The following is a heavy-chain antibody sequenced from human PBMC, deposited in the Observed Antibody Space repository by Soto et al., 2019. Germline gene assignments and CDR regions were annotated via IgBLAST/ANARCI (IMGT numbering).Heavy chain of an antibody. Sequence: GGSLRLSCAASGFTFSMFSMHWVRQAPGKGLEYVSGISGNGDSTYYADSVKGRFTISRDNSKNTLYLQMSSLRAVDTAVYYCVHPRSTVQIPPTWGQGTLVTVSS. J-gene: IGHJ5*02. CDR3: VHPRSTVQIPPT. V-gene: IGHV3-64D*06. CDR1: GFTFSMFS. CDR2: ISGNGDST. D-gene: IGHD4-17*01.